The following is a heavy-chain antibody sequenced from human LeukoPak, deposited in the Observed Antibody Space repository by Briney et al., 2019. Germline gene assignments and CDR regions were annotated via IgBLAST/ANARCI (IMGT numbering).Heavy chain of an antibody. Sequence: SVKVSCXASGGTFSSYAISWVRQAPGQGLEWMGGIIPIFGTANYAQKFQGRVTITADESTSTAYMELSSRRSEDAAVSYCARGWFGGSYDYVWGGYPLGNWGQGTLVTVSS. CDR2: IIPIFGTA. CDR3: ARGWFGGSYDYVWGGYPLGN. CDR1: GGTFSSYA. J-gene: IGHJ4*02. D-gene: IGHD3-16*02. V-gene: IGHV1-69*13.